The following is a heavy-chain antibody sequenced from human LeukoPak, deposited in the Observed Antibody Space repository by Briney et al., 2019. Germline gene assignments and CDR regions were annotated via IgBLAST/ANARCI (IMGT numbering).Heavy chain of an antibody. CDR2: IIPIFGTA. V-gene: IGHV1-69*01. Sequence: SVKVSCKASGGTFSSYAISWVRQAPGQGLEWMGGIIPIFGTANYAQKFRGRVTITADESTSTAYMELSSLRSEDTAVYYCARVTYSSSWSPDYYYYMDVWGKGTTVTVSS. J-gene: IGHJ6*03. CDR1: GGTFSSYA. CDR3: ARVTYSSSWSPDYYYYMDV. D-gene: IGHD6-13*01.